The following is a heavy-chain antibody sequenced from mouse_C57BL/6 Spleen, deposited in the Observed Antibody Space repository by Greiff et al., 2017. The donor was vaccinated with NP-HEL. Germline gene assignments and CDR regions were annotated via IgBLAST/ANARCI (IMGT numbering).Heavy chain of an antibody. CDR1: GYTFTSYW. CDR2: IDPSDSYT. D-gene: IGHD2-4*01. CDR3: ARGDYDVLYAMDY. V-gene: IGHV1-69*01. J-gene: IGHJ4*01. Sequence: QVQLQQPGAELVMPGASVKLSCKASGYTFTSYWMHWVKQRPGQGLEWIGEIDPSDSYTNYNQKFKGKSTWTVDKSSSTAYMQLSSLTSEDSAVYYCARGDYDVLYAMDYWGQGTSVTVSS.